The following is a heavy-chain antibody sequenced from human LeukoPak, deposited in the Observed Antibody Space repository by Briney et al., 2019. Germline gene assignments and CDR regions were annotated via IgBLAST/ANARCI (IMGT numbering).Heavy chain of an antibody. D-gene: IGHD2-2*03. CDR2: IYYSGNT. J-gene: IGHJ4*02. Sequence: SETLSLTCTVSGYSISSGYYWGWIRQPPGKGLQWIGSIYYSGNTYYNPSLKSRVTISVDTSKNQFSLKLSSVTAADTAVYYCARVDIAVVPSANFDYWGQGTLVTVSS. CDR3: ARVDIAVVPSANFDY. V-gene: IGHV4-38-2*02. CDR1: GYSISSGYY.